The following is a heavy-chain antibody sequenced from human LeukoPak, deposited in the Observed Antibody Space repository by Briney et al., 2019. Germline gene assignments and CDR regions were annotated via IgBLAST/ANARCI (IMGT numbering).Heavy chain of an antibody. D-gene: IGHD6-13*01. CDR3: ARAVGQQLVRYFQH. Sequence: GGSLRLSCAASGFTFSDYYMSWIRQAPGKGLEWVSYISSSGSTIYYADSVKGRFTISRDNAKNSLYLQMNSLRAEDTAVYYCARAVGQQLVRYFQHWGQGTLVTVSS. CDR1: GFTFSDYY. V-gene: IGHV3-11*01. J-gene: IGHJ1*01. CDR2: ISSSGSTI.